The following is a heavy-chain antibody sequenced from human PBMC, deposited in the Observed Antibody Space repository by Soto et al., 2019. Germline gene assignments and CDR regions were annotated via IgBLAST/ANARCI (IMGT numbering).Heavy chain of an antibody. Sequence: AESLTPSWNAYAFTFGSFATSWVRQAHGRGLEWVAAISGSGGSTYYADTVKGRFTISRDNSKNTLYMQMSSLRSDDTAVYYCAKDFTYRDNCSCVAYYFDYWGQGTLVTVSS. V-gene: IGHV3-23*01. CDR2: ISGSGGST. CDR3: AKDFTYRDNCSCVAYYFDY. J-gene: IGHJ4*02. CDR1: AFTFGSFA. D-gene: IGHD2-15*01.